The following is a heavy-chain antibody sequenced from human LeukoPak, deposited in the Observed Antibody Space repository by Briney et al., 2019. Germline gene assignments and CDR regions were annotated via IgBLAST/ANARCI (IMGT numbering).Heavy chain of an antibody. CDR2: IKSKTDGETT. CDR1: GFTFSSYS. D-gene: IGHD3-10*01. V-gene: IGHV3-15*01. Sequence: GESLRLSCAASGFTFSSYSMNWVRQAPGKGLEWIGRIKSKTDGETTNYAEPVRGRFTISRDDSKSAVYLQMNSLKIEDTAVYYCTTDLGTYYHGSQRLIPIDYWGQGTLVTVSS. CDR3: TTDLGTYYHGSQRLIPIDY. J-gene: IGHJ4*02.